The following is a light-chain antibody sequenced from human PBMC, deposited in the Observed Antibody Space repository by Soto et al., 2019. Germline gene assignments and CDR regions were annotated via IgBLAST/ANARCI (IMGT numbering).Light chain of an antibody. CDR3: QQSYSTPLT. J-gene: IGKJ4*01. Sequence: QMTQSPSPRSAPSAHTVLPTCRSSQSISSYLNWYQQKPGKAPKLLIYAAYSLQSGVPSRFSGSGSGTDFTLTISSLQTEDFATYYCQQSYSTPLTFGRGTKVDIK. CDR1: QSISSY. V-gene: IGKV1-39*01. CDR2: AAY.